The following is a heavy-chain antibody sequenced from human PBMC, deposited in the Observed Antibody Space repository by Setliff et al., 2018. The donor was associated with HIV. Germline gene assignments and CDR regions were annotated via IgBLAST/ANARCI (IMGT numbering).Heavy chain of an antibody. Sequence: PGESPKISCAASGFTFSNAWMSWVRQAPGKGLEWVGRIKSKTDGGTTDYAAPVKGRFTISRDDSKNTLYLQMNSLKTEDTAVYYCTLYMVRGNDYWGQGTLVTVSS. CDR3: TLYMVRGNDY. V-gene: IGHV3-15*01. J-gene: IGHJ4*02. CDR1: GFTFSNAW. CDR2: IKSKTDGGTT. D-gene: IGHD3-10*01.